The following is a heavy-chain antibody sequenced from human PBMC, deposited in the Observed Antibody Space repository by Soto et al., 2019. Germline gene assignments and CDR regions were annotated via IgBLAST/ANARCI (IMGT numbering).Heavy chain of an antibody. Sequence: QLQESGPGLVKPSETLSLTCTVSGGSVSSGSYYWSWIRQPPGKGLEWIGYIYYSGGTNYNSSLKSRVTISVDTSKNQFSLKLNSVTAADTAVYYCARERVVGATDYWGQGTLVTVSS. CDR2: IYYSGGT. CDR3: ARERVVGATDY. V-gene: IGHV4-61*01. J-gene: IGHJ4*02. CDR1: GGSVSSGSYY. D-gene: IGHD1-26*01.